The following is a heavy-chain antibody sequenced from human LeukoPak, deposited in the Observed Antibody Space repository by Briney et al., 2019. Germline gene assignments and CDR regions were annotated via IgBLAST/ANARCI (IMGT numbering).Heavy chain of an antibody. V-gene: IGHV3-7*01. J-gene: IGHJ4*02. CDR2: IKQDGSEK. CDR3: AREDSSGGSCLDY. D-gene: IGHD2-15*01. CDR1: GFTFSSYW. Sequence: GGSLRLSFAASGFTFSSYWMSWVRQAPGKGLEWVANIKQDGSEKYYVDSVKGRFTISRDNAKNSLYLQMNSLRAEDTAVYYCAREDSSGGSCLDYWGQGTLVTVSS.